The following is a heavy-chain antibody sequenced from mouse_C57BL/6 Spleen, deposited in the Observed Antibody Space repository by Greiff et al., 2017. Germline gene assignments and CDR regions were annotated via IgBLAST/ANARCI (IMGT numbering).Heavy chain of an antibody. V-gene: IGHV1-52*01. CDR3: ARGRTNYGSGGLAMDY. Sequence: QVQLQQSGAELVRPGSSVTLSCKASGYTFTSYWMHWVKQRPIQGLEWIGNIDPSDSETHYNQKFKDKATLTVDKSSSTAYMQLSSLTSEDSAVYYCARGRTNYGSGGLAMDYWGQGTSVTVS. CDR2: IDPSDSET. D-gene: IGHD1-1*01. J-gene: IGHJ4*01. CDR1: GYTFTSYW.